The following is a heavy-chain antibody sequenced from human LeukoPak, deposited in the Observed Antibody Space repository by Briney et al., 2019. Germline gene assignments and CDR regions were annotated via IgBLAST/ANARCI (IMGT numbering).Heavy chain of an antibody. J-gene: IGHJ5*02. CDR3: ARDYGGSSGWFDP. Sequence: ASVRVSCKASGYTFTSYDINWVRQATGQGLEWMGWMSPNSDNTGYAQKFQGRVTFTRDTSISTAYMELRSLTSEDTAVYYCARDYGGSSGWFDPWGQGTLVTVSS. V-gene: IGHV1-8*01. D-gene: IGHD4-23*01. CDR2: MSPNSDNT. CDR1: GYTFTSYD.